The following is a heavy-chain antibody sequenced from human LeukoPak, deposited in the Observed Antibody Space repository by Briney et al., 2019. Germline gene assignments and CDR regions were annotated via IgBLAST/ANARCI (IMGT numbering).Heavy chain of an antibody. D-gene: IGHD6-13*01. Sequence: PGGSLRLSCAASGFTFDDYAMHWVRQSPGKGLEWVSLISGDGGSKYYADSVKGRFTISRDNRKNSLYLQMNSLTTEDTALYYCAKDSLAAAGNFDYWGQGTLVTVSS. CDR2: ISGDGGSK. CDR3: AKDSLAAAGNFDY. CDR1: GFTFDDYA. V-gene: IGHV3-43*02. J-gene: IGHJ4*02.